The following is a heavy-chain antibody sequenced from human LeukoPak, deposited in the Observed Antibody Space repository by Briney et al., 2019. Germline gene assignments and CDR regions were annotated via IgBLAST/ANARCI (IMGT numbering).Heavy chain of an antibody. Sequence: ASVKVSCKASGYTLTSYYMHWVRQAPGQGLEWMGIINPSGGSTSYAQKFQGRVTMTRDTSTSTVYMELSSLRSEDTAVYYCARAPYTARGGYYFDYWGQGTLVTVSS. D-gene: IGHD5-18*01. V-gene: IGHV1-46*01. CDR1: GYTLTSYY. J-gene: IGHJ4*02. CDR3: ARAPYTARGGYYFDY. CDR2: INPSGGST.